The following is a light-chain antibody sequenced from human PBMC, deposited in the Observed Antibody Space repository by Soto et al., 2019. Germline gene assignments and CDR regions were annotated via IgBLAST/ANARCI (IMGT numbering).Light chain of an antibody. J-gene: IGKJ1*01. CDR3: QHYNHWLWT. Sequence: EIMMAQSPATLSVSPGERATLSCRASQSVNSSLAWYQQKPGQAPRLLIYGASTRATGIPARFSGSGSGTEFTLTISSLQSEDSAVYYCQHYNHWLWTFGQGTKVDI. V-gene: IGKV3-15*01. CDR2: GAS. CDR1: QSVNSS.